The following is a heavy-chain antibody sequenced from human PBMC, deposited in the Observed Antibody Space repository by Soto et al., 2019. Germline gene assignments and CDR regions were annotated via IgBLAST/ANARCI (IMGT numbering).Heavy chain of an antibody. CDR3: ARLGGSYLIYYYYGMEV. D-gene: IGHD1-26*01. CDR2: IYPGDSGT. J-gene: IGHJ6*02. Sequence: PGESLKISCKGSGYSFTSYWIGWVRQMPGKGLEWMGIIYPGDSGTRYSPSFQGQVTISADKSISTAYLQWSSLKASDTAMYYCARLGGSYLIYYYYGMEVWGQGTTVTVSS. CDR1: GYSFTSYW. V-gene: IGHV5-51*01.